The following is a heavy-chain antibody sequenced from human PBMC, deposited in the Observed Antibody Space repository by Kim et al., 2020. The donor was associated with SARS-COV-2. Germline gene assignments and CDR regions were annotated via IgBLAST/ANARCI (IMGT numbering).Heavy chain of an antibody. D-gene: IGHD3-22*01. J-gene: IGHJ4*02. CDR3: ARGPDSSGYYYYY. Sequence: GGSLRLSCAASGFTFSSYSMNWVRQAPGKGLEWVLYISSSSTIYYADSVKGRFTISRDNAKNSLYLQMNSLRDEDTAVYYCARGPDSSGYYYYYWGQGTLVTVSS. CDR2: ISSSSTI. CDR1: GFTFSSYS. V-gene: IGHV3-48*02.